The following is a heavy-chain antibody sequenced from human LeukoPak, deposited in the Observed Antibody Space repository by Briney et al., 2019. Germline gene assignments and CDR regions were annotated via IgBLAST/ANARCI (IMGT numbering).Heavy chain of an antibody. CDR3: ARGGVREPFDY. D-gene: IGHD3-10*01. CDR1: GGSISSYY. V-gene: IGHV4-59*01. J-gene: IGHJ4*02. Sequence: PSETLSLTCTVSGGSISSYYWSWIRQPPGKGLEWIGYIYYSGSTNYNPSLKSRVTISVDTSKNQFSLKLSSVTAADTAVYYCARGGVREPFDYWGQGTLVTVSS. CDR2: IYYSGST.